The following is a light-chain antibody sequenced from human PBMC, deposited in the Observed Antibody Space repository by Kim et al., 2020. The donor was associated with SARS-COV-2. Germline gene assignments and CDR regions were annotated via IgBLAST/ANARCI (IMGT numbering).Light chain of an antibody. CDR3: QSYYTNNVV. CDR1: SGSIASNY. V-gene: IGLV6-57*03. Sequence: NFMLTQPHSVSESPGKTVTISCTRSSGSIASNYVQWYQQRPGSAPTPLIYEDKQRPSGVPDRFSGSIDSSSNSAYLSISGLRTEDEAAYYCQSYYTNNVVFGGCTQLTVL. CDR2: EDK. J-gene: IGLJ7*01.